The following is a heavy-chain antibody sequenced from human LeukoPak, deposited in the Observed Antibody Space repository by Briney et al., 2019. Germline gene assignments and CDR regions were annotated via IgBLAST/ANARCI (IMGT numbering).Heavy chain of an antibody. J-gene: IGHJ6*02. Sequence: GESLRLSCTASGFTSRDNYMSCIRHAPRKGPDTTSYISSSGSTIYYADSMKGRFTISRDNAKNLLYLQMNSLRAEDTAVYYCARLGYCSSTSCSNYYYYGMDVWGQGTTVTVSS. CDR3: ARLGYCSSTSCSNYYYYGMDV. CDR1: GFTSRDNY. V-gene: IGHV3-11*01. D-gene: IGHD2-2*01. CDR2: ISSSGSTI.